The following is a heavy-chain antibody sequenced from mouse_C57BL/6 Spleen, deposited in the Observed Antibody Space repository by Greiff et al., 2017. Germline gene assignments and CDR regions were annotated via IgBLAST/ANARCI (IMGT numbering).Heavy chain of an antibody. V-gene: IGHV1-22*01. D-gene: IGHD2-5*01. CDR2: INPNNGGT. Sequence: EVQLQESGPELVKPGASVKMSCKASGYTFTDYNMHWVKQSHGKSLEWIGYINPNNGGTSYNQKFKGKATLTVNKSSSTAYMELRSLTSEDSAVYYCARGGYSNYWYFDVWGTGTTVTVSS. CDR3: ARGGYSNYWYFDV. CDR1: GYTFTDYN. J-gene: IGHJ1*03.